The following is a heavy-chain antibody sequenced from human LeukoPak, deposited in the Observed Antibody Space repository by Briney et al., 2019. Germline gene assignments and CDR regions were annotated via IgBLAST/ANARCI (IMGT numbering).Heavy chain of an antibody. Sequence: PGGSLRLSCAASGFTFSSYAMSWVRQAPGKGLEWVSYISSSSSTIYYADSVKGRFTISRDNAKNSLYLQMNSLRDEDTAVYYCARSGWDCSSTSCYVGYYFDYWGQGTLVTVSS. CDR3: ARSGWDCSSTSCYVGYYFDY. J-gene: IGHJ4*02. CDR2: ISSSSSTI. CDR1: GFTFSSYA. V-gene: IGHV3-48*02. D-gene: IGHD2-2*01.